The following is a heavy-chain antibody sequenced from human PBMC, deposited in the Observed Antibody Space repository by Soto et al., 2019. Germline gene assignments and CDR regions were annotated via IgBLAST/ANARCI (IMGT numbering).Heavy chain of an antibody. D-gene: IGHD6-13*01. J-gene: IGHJ4*02. Sequence: GGSLRLSCAASGFTFNDYTMHWFRQAPGKGLEWVSLINWDGGTTYYADSVKGRFTISRDNSKNSLYLQMNSLTTEDTAFYYYAKDMGGIAPYYFDYWGQGTLVTVSS. CDR2: INWDGGTT. CDR3: AKDMGGIAPYYFDY. V-gene: IGHV3-43*01. CDR1: GFTFNDYT.